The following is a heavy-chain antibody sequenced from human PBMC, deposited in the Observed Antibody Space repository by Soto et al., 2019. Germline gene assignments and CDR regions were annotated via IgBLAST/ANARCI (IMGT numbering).Heavy chain of an antibody. D-gene: IGHD1-26*01. CDR3: VGGGSYLLKWFDP. J-gene: IGHJ5*02. V-gene: IGHV4-4*02. CDR1: GGSISSSNW. Sequence: SETLSLTCAISGGSISSSNWLRWVRQPPGKGLEWIGEIYHSGSTNYNPSLKSRVTISVDKSKNQFSLKLSSVTAADTAVYYCVGGGSYLLKWFDPWGQGTLVTVS. CDR2: IYHSGST.